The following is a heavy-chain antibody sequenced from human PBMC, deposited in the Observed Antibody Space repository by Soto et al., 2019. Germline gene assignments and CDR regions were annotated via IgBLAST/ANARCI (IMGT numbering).Heavy chain of an antibody. Sequence: PSETLSLTCTVSGGSISSSGHYWGWVRQPPGKGLEWIGTIHYSGDAYYNPSLKSRVSTSVDTSKSQFSLKLNSVTAADTALYYCSRHYCSGGSCYYYGMDVWGQGTTVTVSS. CDR1: GGSISSSGHY. D-gene: IGHD2-15*01. J-gene: IGHJ6*02. CDR2: IHYSGDA. V-gene: IGHV4-39*01. CDR3: SRHYCSGGSCYYYGMDV.